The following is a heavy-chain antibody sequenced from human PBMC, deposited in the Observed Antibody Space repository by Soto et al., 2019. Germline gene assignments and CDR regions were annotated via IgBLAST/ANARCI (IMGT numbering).Heavy chain of an antibody. D-gene: IGHD5-12*01. CDR3: AKDMSSGYSVYDWGIFDY. Sequence: PGGSLRLSCAAAGFTFDDYAMHWVRQDPGKGLEWVSGISWNSGRMAYADSVKGRFTISRDNAKSSLYLQMNSLRVEDTAFYYCAKDMSSGYSVYDWGIFDYWGQGTLVTVSS. CDR2: ISWNSGRM. CDR1: GFTFDDYA. J-gene: IGHJ4*02. V-gene: IGHV3-9*01.